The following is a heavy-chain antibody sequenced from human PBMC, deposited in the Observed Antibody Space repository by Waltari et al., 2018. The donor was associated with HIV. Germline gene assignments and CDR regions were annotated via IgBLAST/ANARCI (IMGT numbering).Heavy chain of an antibody. J-gene: IGHJ4*02. CDR1: GGSISSSSYY. CDR3: ARQRRWELPGGDY. D-gene: IGHD1-26*01. Sequence: QLQLQESGPGLVKPSETLSLTCTVSGGSISSSSYYWGWIRQPPGKGLEWIGSIYYSGSTYYNPSLKSRVTISVDTSKNQFSLKLSSVTAADTAVCYCARQRRWELPGGDYWGQGTLVTVSS. V-gene: IGHV4-39*01. CDR2: IYYSGST.